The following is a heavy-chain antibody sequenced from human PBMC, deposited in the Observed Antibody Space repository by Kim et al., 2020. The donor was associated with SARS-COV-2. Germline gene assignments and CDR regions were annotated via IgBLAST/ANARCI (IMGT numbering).Heavy chain of an antibody. CDR2: ISTGGDYT. CDR3: EKDQRAVAGGYYGMDV. V-gene: IGHV3-23*01. J-gene: IGHJ6*01. Sequence: GGSLRLSCAASGFTFSNYAMNWVRQPPGKGLEWVSTISTGGDYTYYADSVKGRFTISRDNFKATLYLEMNSMRAEDTAVYYCEKDQRAVAGGYYGMDVWGQGTTVTVSS. D-gene: IGHD6-19*01. CDR1: GFTFSNYA.